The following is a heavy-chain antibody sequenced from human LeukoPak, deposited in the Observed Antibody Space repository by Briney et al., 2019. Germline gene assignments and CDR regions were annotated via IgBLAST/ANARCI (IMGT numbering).Heavy chain of an antibody. CDR2: MNPNSGNT. CDR1: GYTFTSYD. D-gene: IGHD2-15*01. V-gene: IGHV1-8*01. J-gene: IGHJ5*02. Sequence: GASVKVSCKASGYTFTSYDINWVRQATGQGLEWMGWMNPNSGNTGYAQKFQGRVTMTRNTSISTAYMELSSLRSEDTAVYYCARRYCSGGSCYSFGNWFDPWGQGTLVTVSS. CDR3: ARRYCSGGSCYSFGNWFDP.